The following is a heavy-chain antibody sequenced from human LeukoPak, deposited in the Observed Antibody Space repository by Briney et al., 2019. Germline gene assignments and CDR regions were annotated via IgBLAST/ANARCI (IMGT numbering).Heavy chain of an antibody. V-gene: IGHV1-8*03. CDR2: MNPNSGNT. D-gene: IGHD2-2*01. CDR3: ARGLWDCSSTSCYWYYYYYYMDV. Sequence: ASVKVSCKASGYTFTSYDINWVRPATGQGLEWMGWMNPNSGNTGYAQKFQGRVTITRNTSISTAYMELSSLRSEDTAVYYCARGLWDCSSTSCYWYYYYYYMDVWGKGTTVTVSS. CDR1: GYTFTSYD. J-gene: IGHJ6*03.